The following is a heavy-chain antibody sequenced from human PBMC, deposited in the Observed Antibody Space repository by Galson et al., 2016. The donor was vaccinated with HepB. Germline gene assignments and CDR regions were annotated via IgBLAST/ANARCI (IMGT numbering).Heavy chain of an antibody. CDR1: GFTFSSHW. CDR2: IREDGGER. D-gene: IGHD3-22*01. CDR3: AREVAFDSSAYYYNRFDP. V-gene: IGHV3-7*01. Sequence: FLRLSCAASGFTFSSHWMSWVRQAPGKGLEWVANIREDGGERHYVDSVKGRFTISRDNAKNSLYLQLNSLRAEDTAVYYCAREVAFDSSAYYYNRFDPWGQGTLVTVSS. J-gene: IGHJ5*02.